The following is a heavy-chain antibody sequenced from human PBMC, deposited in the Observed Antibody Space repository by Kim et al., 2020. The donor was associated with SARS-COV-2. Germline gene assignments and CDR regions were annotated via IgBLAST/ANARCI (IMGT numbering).Heavy chain of an antibody. D-gene: IGHD2-21*01. CDR3: AKYNHPRGLVTLASANY. J-gene: IGHJ4*02. V-gene: IGHV3-23*01. Sequence: VKGRLTMSRDSSKNTLNLQMNSLRAEDTAVYYCAKYNHPRGLVTLASANYWGQGTLVTVSS.